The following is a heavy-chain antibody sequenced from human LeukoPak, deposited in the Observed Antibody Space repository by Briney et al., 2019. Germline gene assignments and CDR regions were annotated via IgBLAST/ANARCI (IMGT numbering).Heavy chain of an antibody. Sequence: GGSLRLSCAASGFTFYDYAMHWVRQAPGKGLEWVSGISWNSGRIVYADSVKGRFTISRDNAKNSLYLQMNSLRVGDTALYYCAKDFYRLGEFDAFDNWGQGTMVTVSS. CDR3: AKDFYRLGEFDAFDN. V-gene: IGHV3-9*01. CDR1: GFTFYDYA. D-gene: IGHD3-16*01. CDR2: ISWNSGRI. J-gene: IGHJ3*02.